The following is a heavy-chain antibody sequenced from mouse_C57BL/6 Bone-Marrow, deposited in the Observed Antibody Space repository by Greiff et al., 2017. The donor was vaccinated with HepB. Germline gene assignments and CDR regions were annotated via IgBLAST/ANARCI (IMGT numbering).Heavy chain of an antibody. CDR1: GYTFTSYW. CDR3: ARWLLRYFDV. D-gene: IGHD2-3*01. CDR2: IYPSDSET. J-gene: IGHJ1*03. Sequence: QVQLQQPGAELVRPGSSVKLSCKASGYTFTSYWMDWVKQRPGQGLEWIGNIYPSDSETHYNQKFKDKATLTVDKSSSTAYMQPSSLTSEDSAVYYCARWLLRYFDVGGTGTTVTVSS. V-gene: IGHV1-61*01.